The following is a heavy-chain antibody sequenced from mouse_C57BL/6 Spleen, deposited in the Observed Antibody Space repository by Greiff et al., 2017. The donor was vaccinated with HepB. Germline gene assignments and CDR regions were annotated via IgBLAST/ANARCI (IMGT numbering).Heavy chain of an antibody. CDR2: IRSKSNNYAT. D-gene: IGHD4-1*01. V-gene: IGHV10-1*01. Sequence: EVQVVESGGGLVQPKGSLKLSCAASGFSFNTYAMNWVRQAPGKGLEWVARIRSKSNNYATYYADSVKDRFTISRDDSESMLYLQMNNLKTEDTAMYYCVRMGLTGVFDYWGQGTTLTVSS. J-gene: IGHJ2*01. CDR1: GFSFNTYA. CDR3: VRMGLTGVFDY.